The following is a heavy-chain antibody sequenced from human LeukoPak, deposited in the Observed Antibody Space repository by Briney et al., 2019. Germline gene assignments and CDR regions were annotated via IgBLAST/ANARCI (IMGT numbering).Heavy chain of an antibody. CDR1: GFTFSSYS. D-gene: IGHD6-19*01. CDR3: ARVEQWLEFSFDY. J-gene: IGHJ4*02. CDR2: INWNGGST. Sequence: PGGSLRLSCAASGFTFSSYSMSWVRQPPGKGLEWVSGINWNGGSTGYADSVKGRFIISRGNAKNSLYLQMNSLRAEDTALYYCARVEQWLEFSFDYRGQGTLVTVSS. V-gene: IGHV3-20*04.